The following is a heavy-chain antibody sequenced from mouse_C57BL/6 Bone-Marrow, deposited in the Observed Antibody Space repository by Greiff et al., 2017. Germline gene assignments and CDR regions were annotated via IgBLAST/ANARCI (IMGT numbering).Heavy chain of an antibody. V-gene: IGHV1-54*01. CDR3: EIQSWFAY. CDR2: INPGSGGT. Sequence: VQLMESGAELVRPGTSVKVSCKASGYAFTNYLIEWVKQRPGQGLEWIGVINPGSGGTNYNEKFKGKATLTADKSSSTAYMQLSSLTSEDSAVYFCEIQSWFAYWGQGTLVTVSA. J-gene: IGHJ3*01. CDR1: GYAFTNYL.